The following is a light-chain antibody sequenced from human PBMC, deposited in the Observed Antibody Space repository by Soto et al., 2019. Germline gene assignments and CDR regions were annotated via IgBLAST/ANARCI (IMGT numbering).Light chain of an antibody. Sequence: DIVMTQSPDSLAVSLGERSTITCKSSQSVLFTSSHKHFLAWYQHKAGQPPKLIVNWASSREVGVPDRFSGSGSGKHFPLTIRSLRAEDVAMYYCQQYYKTPTFRRGAKVDI. CDR1: QSVLFTSSHKHF. CDR3: QQYYKTPT. CDR2: WAS. J-gene: IGKJ1*01. V-gene: IGKV4-1*01.